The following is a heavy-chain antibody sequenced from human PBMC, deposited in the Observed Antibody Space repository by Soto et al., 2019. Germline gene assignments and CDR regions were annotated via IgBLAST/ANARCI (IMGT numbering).Heavy chain of an antibody. V-gene: IGHV4-39*01. J-gene: IGHJ5*01. Sequence: SETLSLTCTVSGGSISSSSYYWGWIRQPPGKGLEWIGSIYYSGSTYYNPSLKSRVTISVDTSKNQFSLKLSSVTAADTAVYYCASPKIAFYNWFDPWGQGTTVTVSS. D-gene: IGHD3-3*02. CDR2: IYYSGST. CDR1: GGSISSSSYY. CDR3: ASPKIAFYNWFDP.